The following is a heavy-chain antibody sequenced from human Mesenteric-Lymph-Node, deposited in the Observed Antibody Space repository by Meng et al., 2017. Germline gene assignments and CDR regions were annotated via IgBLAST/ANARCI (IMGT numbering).Heavy chain of an antibody. D-gene: IGHD3-10*01. Sequence: SETLSLTCTVSGGSTSSYYWSWIRQPPGKGLEWIGYIYYSGSTNYNPSLKSRVTISVDTSKNQFSLKLSSVTAADTAVYYCARVNRGVITYWGQGTLVTVSS. CDR2: IYYSGST. CDR3: ARVNRGVITY. V-gene: IGHV4-59*01. J-gene: IGHJ4*02. CDR1: GGSTSSYY.